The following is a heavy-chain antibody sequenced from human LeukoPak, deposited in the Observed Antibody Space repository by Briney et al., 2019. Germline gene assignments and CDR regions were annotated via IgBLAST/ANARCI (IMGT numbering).Heavy chain of an antibody. CDR3: ARGDILTGYYWVY. CDR1: GYSFTSYW. D-gene: IGHD3-9*01. V-gene: IGHV5-10-1*01. Sequence: GESLKISCKGSGYSFTSYWISWVRQMPGKGLEWMGRVDPSDSYTNYSPSFQGHVTISADKSISTAYLRWNSLKASDTAMYYCARGDILTGYYWVYWGQGTLATVSS. CDR2: VDPSDSYT. J-gene: IGHJ4*02.